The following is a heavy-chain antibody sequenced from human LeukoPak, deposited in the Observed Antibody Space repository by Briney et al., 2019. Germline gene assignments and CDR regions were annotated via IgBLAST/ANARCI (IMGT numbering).Heavy chain of an antibody. CDR3: ARRHCSGGSCYYLIDY. CDR2: IYYSGAT. V-gene: IGHV4-39*07. CDR1: GGSISSSSRY. J-gene: IGHJ4*02. Sequence: SETLSLTCSVSGGSISSSSRYWGWIRQPPGKGLEWIGSIYYSGATYYNPSLKSRVTISVDTSKNQFSLKLSSVTAADTAVYYCARRHCSGGSCYYLIDYWGQGTLVTVSS. D-gene: IGHD2-15*01.